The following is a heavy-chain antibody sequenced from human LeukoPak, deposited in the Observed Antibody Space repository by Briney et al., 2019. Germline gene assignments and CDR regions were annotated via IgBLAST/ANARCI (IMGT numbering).Heavy chain of an antibody. J-gene: IGHJ5*02. D-gene: IGHD5/OR15-5a*01. Sequence: GRSLRLSCAASGFTFSSYAMHWVRQAPGKGLEWVAVIWYDGSNKYYADSVKGRFTISRDNSKNTLYLQMNSLRAEDTAVYYCARDLPAFDPWGQGTLVTVSS. CDR2: IWYDGSNK. CDR3: ARDLPAFDP. CDR1: GFTFSSYA. V-gene: IGHV3-33*08.